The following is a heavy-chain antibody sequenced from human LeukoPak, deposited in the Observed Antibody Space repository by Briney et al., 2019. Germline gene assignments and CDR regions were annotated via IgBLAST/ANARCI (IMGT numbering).Heavy chain of an antibody. CDR2: IYHSGST. CDR3: PRRKFNYGGGPGPFDR. D-gene: IGHD3-16*01. CDR1: GYSISSGYY. Sequence: PSETLSLTCAVSGYSISSGYYWGWIRQPPGKGLEWIGNIYHSGSTYYNSSLKSRVTISVDTSKNQFSLQLHAVTAADTAGYHSPRRKFNYGGGPGPFDRWGQGTLVTVPS. J-gene: IGHJ5*02. V-gene: IGHV4-38-2*01.